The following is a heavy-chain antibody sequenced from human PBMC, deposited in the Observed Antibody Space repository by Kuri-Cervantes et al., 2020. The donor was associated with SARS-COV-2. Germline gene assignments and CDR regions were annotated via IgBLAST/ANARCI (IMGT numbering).Heavy chain of an antibody. CDR1: GFTFSSYG. V-gene: IGHV3-30*02. J-gene: IGHJ4*02. CDR2: VQYDGSNK. Sequence: GESLRLSCAASGFTFSSYGMHWVRQAPGRGLEWVTFVQYDGSNKYYTDSVKGRFTISRDNSKNTLYLQMNSLRAEDTAEYYCAKAIRRYDFWSGYSDYWGQGTLVTVSS. D-gene: IGHD3-3*01. CDR3: AKAIRRYDFWSGYSDY.